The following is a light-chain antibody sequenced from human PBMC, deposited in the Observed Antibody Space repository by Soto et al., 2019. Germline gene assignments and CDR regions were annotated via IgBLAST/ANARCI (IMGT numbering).Light chain of an antibody. Sequence: QSVLTQPASVSGSPGQSITISCTGTSSDVGSYNFGSWYQQHPGKAPNLMIYEGSKRPSGVSNRFSGSKSGNTASLTISGLQAEDEADYYCCSYAGSSTWVFGGGTKLTVL. CDR3: CSYAGSSTWV. CDR2: EGS. CDR1: SSDVGSYNF. J-gene: IGLJ3*02. V-gene: IGLV2-23*01.